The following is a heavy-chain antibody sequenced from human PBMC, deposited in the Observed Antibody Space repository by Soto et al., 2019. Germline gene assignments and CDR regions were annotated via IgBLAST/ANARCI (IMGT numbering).Heavy chain of an antibody. CDR3: ARGFGRSHFDY. D-gene: IGHD3-16*01. CDR1: GGSISSRDSY. Sequence: QVQVQESGPGLVRPSETLSLTCTVSGGSISSRDSYWGWIRQPPGKGLEWFGSFHYSGSTYYNPSLKSRVTISVDTSKNQLSLRVTSVTAADTAVYYCARGFGRSHFDYWGQGTLVTVSS. J-gene: IGHJ4*02. V-gene: IGHV4-39*01. CDR2: FHYSGST.